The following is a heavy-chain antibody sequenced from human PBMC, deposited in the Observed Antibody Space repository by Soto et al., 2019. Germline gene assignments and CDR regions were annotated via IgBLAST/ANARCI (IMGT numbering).Heavy chain of an antibody. CDR2: ISYDGSNK. CDR1: GFTFSSYA. D-gene: IGHD6-13*01. Sequence: QVQLVASGGGMVQPGRSLRLSCAASGFTFSSYAMHWVRQAPVKGLEWVAVISYDGSNKYYADSVKGRFPISRDNSKNTLYLQMNCLRAEDTDVYYCASSSRYSSRWYPPYWGQGTLVTVSS. V-gene: IGHV3-30-3*01. J-gene: IGHJ4*02. CDR3: ASSSRYSSRWYPPY.